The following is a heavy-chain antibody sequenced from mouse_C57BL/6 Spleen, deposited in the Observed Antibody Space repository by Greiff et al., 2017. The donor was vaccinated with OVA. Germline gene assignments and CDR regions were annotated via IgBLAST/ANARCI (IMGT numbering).Heavy chain of an antibody. Sequence: EVKLVESGGGLVKPGGSLKLSCAASGFTFSDYGMHWVRQAPEKGLEWVAYISSGSSTIYYADTVKGRFTISRDNAKNTLFLQMTSLRSEDTAMYYCARPLSTYYYAMDYWGQGTSVTVSS. CDR3: ARPLSTYYYAMDY. J-gene: IGHJ4*01. D-gene: IGHD5-1*01. CDR2: ISSGSSTI. V-gene: IGHV5-17*01. CDR1: GFTFSDYG.